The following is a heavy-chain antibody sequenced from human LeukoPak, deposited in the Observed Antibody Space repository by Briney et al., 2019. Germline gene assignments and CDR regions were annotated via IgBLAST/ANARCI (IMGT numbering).Heavy chain of an antibody. CDR3: ARVPIVVGKARGGYYYYMDV. CDR2: INPNSGGT. CDR1: GYTFTGYY. V-gene: IGHV1-2*02. D-gene: IGHD2-21*01. J-gene: IGHJ6*03. Sequence: GASVKVSCKASGYTFTGYYMHWVRQAPGQGLEWMGWINPNSGGTNYAQKFQGRVTMTRDTSISTAYMELSRLRSDDTAVYYCARVPIVVGKARGGYYYYMDVWGKGTTVTVSS.